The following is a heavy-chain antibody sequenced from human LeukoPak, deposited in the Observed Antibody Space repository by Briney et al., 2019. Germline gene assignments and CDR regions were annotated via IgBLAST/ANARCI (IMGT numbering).Heavy chain of an antibody. CDR1: GYSFTSYC. Sequence: GESLKISCKGSGYSFTSYCIGWVRQMPGKGLEWMGIIYPGDSDTRYSPSFQGQVTISADKSISTAYLQWSSLKASDTAMYYCARMGAGRDYYDSSGYYAYWGQGTLVTVSS. CDR2: IYPGDSDT. D-gene: IGHD3-22*01. V-gene: IGHV5-51*01. CDR3: ARMGAGRDYYDSSGYYAY. J-gene: IGHJ4*02.